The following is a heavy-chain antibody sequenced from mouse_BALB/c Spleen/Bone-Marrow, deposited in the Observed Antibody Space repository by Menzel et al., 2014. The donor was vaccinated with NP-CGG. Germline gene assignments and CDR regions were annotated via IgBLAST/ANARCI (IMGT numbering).Heavy chain of an antibody. CDR2: ISSDSGAI. D-gene: IGHD4-1*01. CDR3: TRGGNWEDFDY. CDR1: GFTFTSFG. V-gene: IGHV5-17*02. Sequence: EVKLVESGGGLVQPGGSRQLSCAASGFTFTSFGMHWVRPAPAKGLEWIAYISSDSGAIFYADTVKGRFTISRDNPKNTLFLQVTSLRSEDTAIYFCTRGGNWEDFDYWGQGTTLTVSS. J-gene: IGHJ2*01.